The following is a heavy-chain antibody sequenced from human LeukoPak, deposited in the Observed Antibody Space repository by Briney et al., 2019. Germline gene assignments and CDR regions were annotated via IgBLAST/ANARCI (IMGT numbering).Heavy chain of an antibody. Sequence: SETLSLTCTVSGGPISSGSYYWGWIRQPPGKGLEWIGSIYYSGSSTYYNPSLKSRVTISGDTSKNQLSLKLNSVTAADTAAYYCARDWGRDALDIWGLGTMVTVSS. D-gene: IGHD3-16*01. CDR2: IYYSGSST. CDR1: GGPISSGSYY. J-gene: IGHJ3*02. CDR3: ARDWGRDALDI. V-gene: IGHV4-39*01.